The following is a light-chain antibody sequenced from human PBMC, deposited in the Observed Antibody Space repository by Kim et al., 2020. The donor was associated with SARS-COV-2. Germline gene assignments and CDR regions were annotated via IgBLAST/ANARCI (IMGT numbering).Light chain of an antibody. V-gene: IGKV3-20*01. CDR3: QRYGSSPWT. Sequence: SPGERATPAGRASQGVSTSYLAWYQQKPGQAPRLLIYGASSRATGIPDRFSGSGSGTDFTLTISRLEPEDFAVYYCQRYGSSPWTFGQGTKVDIK. CDR2: GAS. J-gene: IGKJ1*01. CDR1: QGVSTSY.